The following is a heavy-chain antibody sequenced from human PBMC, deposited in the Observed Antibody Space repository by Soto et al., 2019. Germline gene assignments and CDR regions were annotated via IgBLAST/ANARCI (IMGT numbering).Heavy chain of an antibody. CDR3: ARFYSSGWPRGYFDY. D-gene: IGHD6-19*01. J-gene: IGHJ4*02. V-gene: IGHV1-18*01. CDR1: GSTFTSHG. CDR2: ISTFHGSI. Sequence: QVQLVQSGGEVKKPGASVKVSCKAAGSTFTSHGISWVRQAPGQGLEWMGWISTFHGSINYAQKFQGRVTMTTDTSTSTAYMELRSLRSDDTAVYYCARFYSSGWPRGYFDYWGQGTPVTVSA.